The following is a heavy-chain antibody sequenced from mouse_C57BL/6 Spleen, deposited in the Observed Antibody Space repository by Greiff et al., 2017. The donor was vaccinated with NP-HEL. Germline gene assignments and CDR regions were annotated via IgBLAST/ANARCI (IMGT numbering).Heavy chain of an antibody. CDR1: GYTFTSYW. J-gene: IGHJ4*01. CDR2: IYPSDSET. V-gene: IGHV1-61*01. CDR3: ARSGGTVVGAMVF. D-gene: IGHD1-1*01. Sequence: QVQLQQPGAELVRPGSSVKLSCKASGYTFTSYWMDWVKQRPGQGLEWIGNIYPSDSETHYNQKFKDKATLTVDKSSSTAYMQLSSLTSDDSAVYYCARSGGTVVGAMVFWGQGTSVTVSS.